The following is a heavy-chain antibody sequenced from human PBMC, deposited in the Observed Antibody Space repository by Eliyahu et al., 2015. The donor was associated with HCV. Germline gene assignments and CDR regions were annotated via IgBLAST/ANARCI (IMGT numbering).Heavy chain of an antibody. CDR2: SIPFFGSA. Sequence: QVQLVQSGAEVKKPGSSVKVSCKXSGGTFSSYGISWVRQAPGQGLEWMGGSIPFFGSANYAQKFQGRVTITADESTRTAYMELSSLRSEDTAVYYCARAPRPTVVTRGSWHFYYMDVWGKGTTVTVSS. D-gene: IGHD4-23*01. V-gene: IGHV1-69*01. J-gene: IGHJ6*03. CDR1: GGTFSSYG. CDR3: ARAPRPTVVTRGSWHFYYMDV.